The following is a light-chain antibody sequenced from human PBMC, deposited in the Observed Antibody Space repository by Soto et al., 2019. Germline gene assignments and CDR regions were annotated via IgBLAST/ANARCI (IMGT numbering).Light chain of an antibody. Sequence: QSVLTQPASVSGSPGQSITISCTGTSSDVGGYNYVSWYQHLPGTAPKLLIYDNNKRPSGIPDRFSGSKSGTSATLGITGLQTGDEADYYCGTWDSSLSVVVFGGGTKLTVL. CDR1: SSDVGGYNY. CDR2: DNN. J-gene: IGLJ2*01. V-gene: IGLV1-51*01. CDR3: GTWDSSLSVVV.